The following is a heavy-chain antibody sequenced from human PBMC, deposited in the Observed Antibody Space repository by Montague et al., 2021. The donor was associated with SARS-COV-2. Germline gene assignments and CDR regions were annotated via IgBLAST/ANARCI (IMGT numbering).Heavy chain of an antibody. CDR2: VHTSGTT. J-gene: IGHJ3*02. D-gene: IGHD6-19*01. CDR3: ARREGGWLYALDI. Sequence: SETLSLTCRVSGGSVSSTSYFWDWIRPTPGKGLEWIGSVHTSGTTYYNPSIESQVTISVDTSKHHFYMKVRSVTVADTAVYYCARREGGWLYALDIWGQGTMVTVSS. CDR1: GGSVSSTSYF. V-gene: IGHV4-39*02.